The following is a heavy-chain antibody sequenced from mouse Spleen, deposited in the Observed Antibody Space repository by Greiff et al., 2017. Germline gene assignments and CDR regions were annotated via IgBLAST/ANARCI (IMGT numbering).Heavy chain of an antibody. D-gene: IGHD4-1*02. V-gene: IGHV7-3*02. CDR1: GFTFTDYY. Sequence: DVKLVESGGGLVQPGGSLRLSCATSGFTFTDYYMSWVRQPPGKALEWLGFIRNKANGYTTEYSASVKGRFTISRDNSQSILYLQMNTLRAEDSATYYCARLNWDWYFDVWGAGTTVTVSS. CDR3: ARLNWDWYFDV. J-gene: IGHJ1*01. CDR2: IRNKANGYTT.